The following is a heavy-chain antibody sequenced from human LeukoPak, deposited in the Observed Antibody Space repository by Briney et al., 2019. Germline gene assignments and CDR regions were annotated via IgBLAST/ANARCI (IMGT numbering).Heavy chain of an antibody. J-gene: IGHJ4*02. V-gene: IGHV3-30-3*01. Sequence: GGSLRLSCAASGFTFSNYAMHWVRQAPGKGLEWVAVFSYDGSNKFYADSVKGRFTISRDNSKNTLYLQMNSLRAEDTAVYYCAVTAMVWYWGQGTLVTVSS. CDR2: FSYDGSNK. D-gene: IGHD5-18*01. CDR1: GFTFSNYA. CDR3: AVTAMVWY.